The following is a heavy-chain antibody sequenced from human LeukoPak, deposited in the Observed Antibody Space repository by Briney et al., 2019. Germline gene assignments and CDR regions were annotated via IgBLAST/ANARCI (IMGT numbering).Heavy chain of an antibody. CDR2: INNVGNGG. Sequence: PGGSLRLSCAASGFTFRSYWMHWVRQAPGKGLVWVSRINNVGNGGTNADSVEGRFTISRDNAKNTLYLQMNSLRAEDTAVYYCTREVSGSSYFDYWGQGTLVTVSS. V-gene: IGHV3-74*01. J-gene: IGHJ4*02. CDR3: TREVSGSSYFDY. CDR1: GFTFRSYW. D-gene: IGHD1-26*01.